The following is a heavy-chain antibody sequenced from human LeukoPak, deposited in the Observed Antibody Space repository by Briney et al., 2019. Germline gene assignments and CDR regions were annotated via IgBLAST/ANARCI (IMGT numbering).Heavy chain of an antibody. CDR3: AAHYYDSSGYYFSRGVLGGIFDY. CDR2: FDPEDGET. CDR1: GYTLTELS. Sequence: ASVKVSCKVSGYTLTELSMHWVRQAPGKGLEWMGGFDPEDGETIYAQKFQGRVTMNEDTSTDTAYMELSSLRSEDTAVYYCAAHYYDSSGYYFSRGVLGGIFDYWGQGTLVTVSS. V-gene: IGHV1-24*01. D-gene: IGHD3-22*01. J-gene: IGHJ4*02.